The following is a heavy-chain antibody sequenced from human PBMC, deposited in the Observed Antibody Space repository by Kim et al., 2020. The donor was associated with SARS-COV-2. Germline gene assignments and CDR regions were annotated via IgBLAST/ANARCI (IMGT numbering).Heavy chain of an antibody. J-gene: IGHJ4*02. V-gene: IGHV4-59*13. Sequence: SETLSLTCTVSGGSISSYYWSWIRQPPGKGLEWIGYIYYSGSTNYNPSLKSRVTISVDTSKNQFSLKLSSVTAADTAVYYCARGRVRNLRYFDWLKSPHFDYWGQGTLVTVSS. CDR2: IYYSGST. D-gene: IGHD3-9*01. CDR1: GGSISSYY. CDR3: ARGRVRNLRYFDWLKSPHFDY.